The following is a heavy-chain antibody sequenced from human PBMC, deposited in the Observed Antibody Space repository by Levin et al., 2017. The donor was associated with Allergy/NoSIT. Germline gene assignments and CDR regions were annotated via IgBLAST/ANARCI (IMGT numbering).Heavy chain of an antibody. J-gene: IGHJ6*02. CDR1: GFTFSNYN. Sequence: GESLKISCAASGFTFSNYNMNWVRQAPGRGLEWVSHITGSGSTIYYADSVKGRFTISRDNAKNSLYLQMNSLRDEDTAVYYCAKDTWIAVAGKYYYYGMDGWGQGTTVTVSS. V-gene: IGHV3-48*02. CDR3: AKDTWIAVAGKYYYYGMDG. D-gene: IGHD6-19*01. CDR2: ITGSGSTI.